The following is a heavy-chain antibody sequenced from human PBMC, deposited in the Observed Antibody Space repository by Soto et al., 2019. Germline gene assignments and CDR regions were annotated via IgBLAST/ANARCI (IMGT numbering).Heavy chain of an antibody. V-gene: IGHV1-69*01. CDR1: GGTFSSYA. J-gene: IGHJ4*02. Sequence: QVQLVQSGAEAKRPGSSVKVSCKASGGTFSSYAISWVRQAPGQGLEWLGGIIPSFGTGNYQQNFQGRLTITADESTSTVYMELSGLTSGATAVYYCARERGGYNRGDFEFWGQGTLVTVSS. CDR3: ARERGGYNRGDFEF. D-gene: IGHD5-12*01. CDR2: IIPSFGTG.